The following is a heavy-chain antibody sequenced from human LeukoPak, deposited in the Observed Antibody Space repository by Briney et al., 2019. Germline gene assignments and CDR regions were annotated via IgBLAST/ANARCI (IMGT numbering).Heavy chain of an antibody. CDR3: AREWSGDYGLEFDY. CDR1: GGSISSSSYY. J-gene: IGHJ4*02. D-gene: IGHD4-17*01. Sequence: PSETLSLTCTVSGGSISSSSYYWGWIRQPPGKGLEWIGSIYYSGSTYYNPSLKSRVTISVDTSKNQFSLKLSSVTAADTAVYYCAREWSGDYGLEFDYWGQGTLVTVSS. V-gene: IGHV4-39*07. CDR2: IYYSGST.